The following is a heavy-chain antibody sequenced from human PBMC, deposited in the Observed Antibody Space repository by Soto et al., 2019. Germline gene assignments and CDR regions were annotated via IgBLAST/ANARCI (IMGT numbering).Heavy chain of an antibody. Sequence: EVQLLESGGGLVQPGGSLRLSCAASGFTFSSYAMTWVRQAAGKGLEGVSGISVGGRSTYYADSLKGRFTISRDNSKNTLYLQTNSLRAEDTAVYYCAKIAVAGPSYYYMDVWGKGTTVTVSS. J-gene: IGHJ6*03. CDR2: ISVGGRST. D-gene: IGHD6-19*01. CDR1: GFTFSSYA. V-gene: IGHV3-23*01. CDR3: AKIAVAGPSYYYMDV.